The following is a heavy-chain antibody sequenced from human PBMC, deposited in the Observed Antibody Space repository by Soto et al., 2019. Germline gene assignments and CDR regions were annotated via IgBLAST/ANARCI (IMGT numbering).Heavy chain of an antibody. CDR1: GYTFTTYG. V-gene: IGHV1-18*01. J-gene: IGHJ5*02. CDR2: ISTYNGNT. Sequence: GASVKVSCKASGYTFTTYGINWVRQAPGQVLEWMGWISTYNGNTNYAQKLQGRVTMTRDTSTSTAYMELRSLTSDDTAVYYCAKEYTAPCSGGSCYDWFDPWGQGTLVTVSS. CDR3: AKEYTAPCSGGSCYDWFDP. D-gene: IGHD2-15*01.